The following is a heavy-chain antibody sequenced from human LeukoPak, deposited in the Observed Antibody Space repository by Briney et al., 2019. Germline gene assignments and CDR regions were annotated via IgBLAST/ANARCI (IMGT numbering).Heavy chain of an antibody. CDR2: IRESGGST. D-gene: IGHD6-13*01. CDR1: GFTFRDYA. J-gene: IGHJ4*02. CDR3: AKTKPYGTTWYGGID. Sequence: GGSLRLSCAASGFTFRDYAMSWVRQAPGKGLEWVSAIRESGGSTHYADSVKGRFTISRDNSKNTLYLQMNSLRAEDTAVYYCAKTKPYGTTWYGGIDWGQGALVTVSS. V-gene: IGHV3-23*01.